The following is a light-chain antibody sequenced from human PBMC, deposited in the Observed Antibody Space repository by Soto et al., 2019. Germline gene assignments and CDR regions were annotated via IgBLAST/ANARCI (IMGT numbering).Light chain of an antibody. CDR1: QSVSSN. CDR3: QQYHNWPRT. J-gene: IGKJ1*01. V-gene: IGKV3-15*01. CDR2: GAS. Sequence: EIVMTQSPATLSVSPGERATLSCRVSQSVSSNLAWYQQKPGQAPRLLIYGASTRATGLPARFSGGGSGTEFTLTISSLQSEDFAFYYCQQYHNWPRTFGQGTKVEIK.